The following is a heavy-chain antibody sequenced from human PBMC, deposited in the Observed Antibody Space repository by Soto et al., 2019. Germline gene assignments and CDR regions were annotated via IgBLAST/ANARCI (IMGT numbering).Heavy chain of an antibody. D-gene: IGHD3-22*01. CDR1: GDSVTRSRYY. J-gene: IGHJ5*02. CDR3: ATEGGVVAANWFGP. CDR2: IYYSGST. Sequence: QQQLQESGPGLVKPSETLSLTCTVSGDSVTRSRYYWGWIRLPPGKGLEWIGSIYYSGSTYYNPSLKSRITISIDTSKNQFSLNMNSMTAADTAVYYCATEGGVVAANWFGPWGQGTLVTVSA. V-gene: IGHV4-39*02.